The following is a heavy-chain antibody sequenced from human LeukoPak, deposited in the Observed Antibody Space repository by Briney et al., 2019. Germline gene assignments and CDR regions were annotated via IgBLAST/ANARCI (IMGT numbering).Heavy chain of an antibody. J-gene: IGHJ4*02. CDR2: ISYSDST. V-gene: IGHV4-59*01. CDR1: GGSISNNY. D-gene: IGHD1-14*01. Sequence: SATLSLTRAVSGGSISNNYWGWIRQPPGKGLEWIGYISYSDSTNYNPSLKSRVTMSVDTSNNQFSLKLRSVTAADAAVYYCAGGGWQHIMYWGQGTLVTVSS. CDR3: AGGGWQHIMY.